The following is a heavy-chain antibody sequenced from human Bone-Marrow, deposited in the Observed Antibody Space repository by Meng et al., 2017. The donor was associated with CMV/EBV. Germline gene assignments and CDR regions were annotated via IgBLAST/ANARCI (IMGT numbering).Heavy chain of an antibody. D-gene: IGHD1-26*01. Sequence: GESLKISCAASGFTFSSYEMNWVRQAPGKGLEWVSYISSSGSTIYYADSVKGRFTISRDNAKNTLYLQMNSLRAEDTAVYYCARDGPQSGSERGDYFDYWGQGPLVTLYS. CDR2: ISSSGSTI. CDR3: ARDGPQSGSERGDYFDY. V-gene: IGHV3-48*03. CDR1: GFTFSSYE. J-gene: IGHJ4*02.